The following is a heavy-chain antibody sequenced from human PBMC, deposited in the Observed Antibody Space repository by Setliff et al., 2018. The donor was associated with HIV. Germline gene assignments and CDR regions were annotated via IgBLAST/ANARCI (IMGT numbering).Heavy chain of an antibody. J-gene: IGHJ4*02. CDR2: AHYTERT. CDR1: GGSISSDY. Sequence: SETLSLTCSVSGGSISSDYWSWIRQPPGKGLEWIGYAHYTERTNYNPSLKSRITISIDTSKSQFSLKLTSVAAADTAVYYCARDSGGYNYGFAVGSFDYWGQGALVTVSS. CDR3: ARDSGGYNYGFAVGSFDY. D-gene: IGHD5-18*01. V-gene: IGHV4-59*01.